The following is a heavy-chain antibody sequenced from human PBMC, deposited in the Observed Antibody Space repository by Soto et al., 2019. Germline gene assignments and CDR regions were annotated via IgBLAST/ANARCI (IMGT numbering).Heavy chain of an antibody. D-gene: IGHD3-3*01. CDR1: GYTFTSYG. J-gene: IGHJ4*02. V-gene: IGHV1-18*01. Sequence: ASVKVSCKASGYTFTSYGISWVRQAPGQGLEWMGWISAYNGNTNYAQKLQGRVTMTTDTSTSTAYMELRSLRSDDTAVYYCARDLSRITIFGVVIIPLDYWAREPWSPSPQ. CDR3: ARDLSRITIFGVVIIPLDY. CDR2: ISAYNGNT.